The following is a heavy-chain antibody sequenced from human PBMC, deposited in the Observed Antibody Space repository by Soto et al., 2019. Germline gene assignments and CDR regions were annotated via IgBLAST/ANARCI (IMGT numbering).Heavy chain of an antibody. CDR1: GGTFSSYA. J-gene: IGHJ4*02. V-gene: IGHV1-69*01. Sequence: QVQLVQSGAEVKKPGSSVKVSCKASGGTFSSYAISWVRQAPGQGLEWMGGIIPIFGTANYAQKFQGRVTITADESMSTAYMELSSLRSEDTAVYYCARGGATNDFWSGYYPNFDYWGQGTLVTVSS. CDR3: ARGGATNDFWSGYYPNFDY. CDR2: IIPIFGTA. D-gene: IGHD3-3*01.